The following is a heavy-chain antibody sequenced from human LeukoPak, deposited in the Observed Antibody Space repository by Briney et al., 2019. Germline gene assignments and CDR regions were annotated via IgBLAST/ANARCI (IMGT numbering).Heavy chain of an antibody. J-gene: IGHJ4*02. CDR3: ARERSGYGDFDY. CDR2: ISYDGKVQ. CDR1: GFTFSRYP. Sequence: GGSLRLSCAAAGFTFSRYPMHWVRQAPGKGLEWVAVISYDGKVQKYADSVKGRFTISRDNAKNSLFLQLNNLRVEDTAVYYCARERSGYGDFDYWGQGTLVTVSS. V-gene: IGHV3-30*04. D-gene: IGHD4-17*01.